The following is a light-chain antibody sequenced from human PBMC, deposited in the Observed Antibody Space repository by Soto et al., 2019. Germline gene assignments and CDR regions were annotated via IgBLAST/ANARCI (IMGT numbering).Light chain of an antibody. V-gene: IGKV1-9*01. CDR3: QQLNGYQLA. Sequence: DIQLTQSPSFLPASVGDTVTITCRASQGMSTYLAWYQQKPGKVPKLLIRSASTVQSGVPPRFSGGGSGTEFTLTISTLQPDDSGIYYCQQLNGYQLAFGGGNNVEIK. CDR2: SAS. J-gene: IGKJ4*01. CDR1: QGMSTY.